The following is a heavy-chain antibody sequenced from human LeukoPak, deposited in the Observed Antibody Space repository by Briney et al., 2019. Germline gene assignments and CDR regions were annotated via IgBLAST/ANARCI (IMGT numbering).Heavy chain of an antibody. CDR3: GSDPGGNQNGFDI. Sequence: GGSLRLSCAASGLVVSRNYMSWVRQAPGKGLEWVSVIHSGGSTYYADSVKGRFIIYRDNSKNTLYLQMNSLSSEDTAVYYCGSDPGGNQNGFDIWGQGTMVAVSS. D-gene: IGHD3-16*01. CDR2: IHSGGST. V-gene: IGHV3-66*01. CDR1: GLVVSRNY. J-gene: IGHJ3*02.